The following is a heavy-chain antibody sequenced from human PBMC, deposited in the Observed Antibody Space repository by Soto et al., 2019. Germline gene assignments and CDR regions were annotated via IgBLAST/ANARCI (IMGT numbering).Heavy chain of an antibody. CDR3: ARDGGRRGDYEYYYYYRMDV. Sequence: GGSLRLSCAASGFTFSSYEMNWVRQAPGKGLEWVSYISSSGSTIYYADSVKGRFTISRDNAKNSLYLQMNSLRAEDTAVYYCARDGGRRGDYEYYYYYRMDVWGQGTTVTVSS. CDR2: ISSSGSTI. CDR1: GFTFSSYE. V-gene: IGHV3-48*03. D-gene: IGHD4-17*01. J-gene: IGHJ6*02.